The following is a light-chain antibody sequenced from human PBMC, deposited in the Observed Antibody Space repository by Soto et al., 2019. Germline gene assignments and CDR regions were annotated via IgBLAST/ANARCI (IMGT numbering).Light chain of an antibody. CDR3: SLYTSENTYV. CDR1: SSDVGAYNY. Sequence: QSALTQPASVSGSPGQSITISCTGTSSDVGAYNYVSWFQQHPGKAPTLIVYEASNRPSGVPDRFSGSKSGNTASLTISGLQAADEADYYCSLYTSENTYVFGTGTKVTVL. CDR2: EAS. J-gene: IGLJ1*01. V-gene: IGLV2-14*01.